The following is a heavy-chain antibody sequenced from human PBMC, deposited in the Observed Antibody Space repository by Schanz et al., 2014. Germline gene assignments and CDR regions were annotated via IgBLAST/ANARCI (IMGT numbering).Heavy chain of an antibody. V-gene: IGHV3-74*02. D-gene: IGHD1-7*01. J-gene: IGHJ4*02. Sequence: EVQLVESGGGLVQPGESLRLSCAASGFTFSSYGMHWVRQAPGKGLEWVSHINSDGTTTTYADSVKGRFTISRDNAENTLYLQMNSLKVEDTAVYYCAMGGYQLHHWGQGTLVTVSS. CDR3: AMGGYQLHH. CDR2: INSDGTTT. CDR1: GFTFSSYG.